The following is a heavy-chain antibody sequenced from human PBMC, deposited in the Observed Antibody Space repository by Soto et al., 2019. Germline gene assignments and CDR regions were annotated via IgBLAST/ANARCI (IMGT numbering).Heavy chain of an antibody. Sequence: SETLSLTCTVSGGSISSSSYYWGWIRQPPGKGLEWIGSIYYSGSTYYNPSLKSRVTISVDTSKNQFSLKLSSVTAADTAVYYCARQVPSGVVIMERYNWFDPWGQGTLVTVSS. V-gene: IGHV4-39*01. CDR1: GGSISSSSYY. CDR3: ARQVPSGVVIMERYNWFDP. J-gene: IGHJ5*02. CDR2: IYYSGST. D-gene: IGHD3-3*01.